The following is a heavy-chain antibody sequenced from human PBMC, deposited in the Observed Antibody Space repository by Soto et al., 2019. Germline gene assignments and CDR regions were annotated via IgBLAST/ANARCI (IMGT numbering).Heavy chain of an antibody. D-gene: IGHD2-15*01. CDR3: ARDFRVATDYYYGMDV. CDR1: GFTFSSYG. V-gene: IGHV3-33*01. J-gene: IGHJ6*02. Sequence: PGGSLRLSCAASGFTFSSYGMHWVRQAPGKGLEWVAVIWYDGSNKYYADSVKGRFTISRDNSKNTLYLQMNSLRAEDTAVYYCARDFRVATDYYYGMDVWGQGTTVTVSS. CDR2: IWYDGSNK.